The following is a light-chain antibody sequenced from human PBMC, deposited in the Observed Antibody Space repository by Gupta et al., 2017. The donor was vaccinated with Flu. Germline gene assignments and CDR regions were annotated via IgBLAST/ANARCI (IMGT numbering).Light chain of an antibody. CDR2: EVS. Sequence: SSDVGGYNYVSWYQQHPGKAPKLMIYEVSYRPSGVSDRFSGSKSGNTASLTISGFQAEDEADYYCSSYPSSNTLEVFGTGTRVTVL. CDR1: SSDVGGYNY. CDR3: SSYPSSNTLEV. J-gene: IGLJ1*01. V-gene: IGLV2-14*01.